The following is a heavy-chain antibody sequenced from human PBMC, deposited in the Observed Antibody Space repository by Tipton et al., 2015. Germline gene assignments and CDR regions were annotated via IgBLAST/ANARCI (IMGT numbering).Heavy chain of an antibody. Sequence: SLRLSCAASGFIFTDYYMSWLRQAPGKGLEWLSYISTNSRTIYYIDSVKGRFTISRDNAENSLYLQMNSLRDEDTAVYYCARDRRGGGFDIWGQGTMVTVSS. CDR2: ISTNSRTI. CDR3: ARDRRGGGFDI. CDR1: GFIFTDYY. V-gene: IGHV3-11*04. J-gene: IGHJ3*02. D-gene: IGHD3-16*01.